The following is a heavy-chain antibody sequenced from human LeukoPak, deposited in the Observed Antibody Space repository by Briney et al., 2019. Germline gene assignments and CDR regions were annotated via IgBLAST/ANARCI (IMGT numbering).Heavy chain of an antibody. CDR2: MYSGGTT. D-gene: IGHD3-10*01. V-gene: IGHV3-66*04. Sequence: GGSLRLSCAVSGFDVSSSYVNWVRQAPGKGLERVAVMYSGGTTYYSDSVKGRFTISRDNSKNTESLQINSLRVEDTAMYYCARLEVARGVMLGLDVWGQGTTVTVSS. CDR1: GFDVSSSY. CDR3: ARLEVARGVMLGLDV. J-gene: IGHJ6*02.